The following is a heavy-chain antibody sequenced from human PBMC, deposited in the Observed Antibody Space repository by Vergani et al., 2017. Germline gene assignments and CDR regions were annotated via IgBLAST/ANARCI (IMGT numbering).Heavy chain of an antibody. CDR1: GGSISSGSYY. Sequence: QVQLQESGPGLVRPSQTLSLTCTVSGGSISSGSYYWSWFRQPAGKGLEWIGRFYTGGGTSYNPSLKSRVTISVDTSKNQFSLQLSSVTAADTAVYYCWRDPLYSTTWPVLLLDRDVWGQGTTVTVSS. CDR3: WRDPLYSTTWPVLLLDRDV. J-gene: IGHJ6*02. V-gene: IGHV4-61*02. D-gene: IGHD6-13*01. CDR2: FYTGGGT.